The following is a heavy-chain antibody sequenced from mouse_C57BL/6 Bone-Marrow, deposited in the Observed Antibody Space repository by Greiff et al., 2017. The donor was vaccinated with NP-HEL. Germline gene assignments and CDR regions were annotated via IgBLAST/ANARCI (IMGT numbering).Heavy chain of an antibody. V-gene: IGHV5-4*03. CDR3: ARGNWAFDD. J-gene: IGHJ3*01. D-gene: IGHD4-1*01. CDR2: ISDGGSYT. CDR1: GFTFSSYA. Sequence: EVMLVESGGGLVKPGGSLKLSCAASGFTFSSYAMSWVRQTPEKRLEWVATISDGGSYTYYPDNVKGRFTISRDNAKNNLYLQMSHLKSEDTAMYDCARGNWAFDDWGQGTLVTVSA.